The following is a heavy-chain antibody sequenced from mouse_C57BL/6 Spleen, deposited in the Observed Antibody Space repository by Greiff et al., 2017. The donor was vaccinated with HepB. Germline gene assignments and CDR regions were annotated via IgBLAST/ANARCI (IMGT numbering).Heavy chain of an antibody. J-gene: IGHJ4*01. CDR2: IWRGGST. V-gene: IGHV2-5*01. D-gene: IGHD2-4*01. CDR1: GFSLTSYG. CDR3: AKTSYDYDRGYAMDY. Sequence: QVQLQQSGPGLVQPSQSLSITCTVSGFSLTSYGVHWVRQSPGKGLEWLGVIWRGGSTDYNAAFMSRLSITKDNSKSQVFFKMNSLQADDTAIYYCAKTSYDYDRGYAMDYWGQGTSVTVSS.